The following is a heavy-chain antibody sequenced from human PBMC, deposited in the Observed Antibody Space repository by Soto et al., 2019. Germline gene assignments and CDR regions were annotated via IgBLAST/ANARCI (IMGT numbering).Heavy chain of an antibody. V-gene: IGHV4-59*01. Sequence: SETLSLTCTVSGGSISSYYWSWIRQPPGKGLAWIGYIYYSGSTNYNPSLKSRVTISVDTSKNQFSLKLSSVTAADTSVYYCAREDIVATEDPFDIWGQGTLVTVSS. CDR3: AREDIVATEDPFDI. CDR2: IYYSGST. CDR1: GGSISSYY. D-gene: IGHD5-12*01. J-gene: IGHJ3*02.